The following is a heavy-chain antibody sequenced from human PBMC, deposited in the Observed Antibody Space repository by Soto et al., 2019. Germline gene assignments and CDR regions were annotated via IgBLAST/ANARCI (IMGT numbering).Heavy chain of an antibody. CDR1: GGSFSGYY. CDR2: INHSGST. V-gene: IGHV4-34*01. Sequence: KPSETLSLTCAVYGGSFSGYYWSWIRQPPGKGLEWIGEINHSGSTNYNPSLKSRVTISVDTSKNQFSLKLSSVTAADTAVYYCARASYDYIWGSYRPEYFQHWGQGTLVTVSS. CDR3: ARASYDYIWGSYRPEYFQH. J-gene: IGHJ1*01. D-gene: IGHD3-16*02.